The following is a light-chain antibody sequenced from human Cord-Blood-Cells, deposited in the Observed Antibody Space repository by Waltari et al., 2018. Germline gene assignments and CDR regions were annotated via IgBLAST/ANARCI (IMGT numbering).Light chain of an antibody. CDR1: QSISSY. Sequence: DIQMTQSPSSLSASVGDRVTITCRASQSISSYLNWYQQKPGKAPKLLIYAASSLQSGVPSMFSGSGSGTDFTLTISSLQPEDFATYYCQQSYSTLITFGQVTRLEIK. J-gene: IGKJ5*01. CDR2: AAS. CDR3: QQSYSTLIT. V-gene: IGKV1-39*01.